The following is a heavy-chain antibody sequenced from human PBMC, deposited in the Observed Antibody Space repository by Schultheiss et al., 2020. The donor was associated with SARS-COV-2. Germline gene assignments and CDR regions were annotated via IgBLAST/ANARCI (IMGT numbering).Heavy chain of an antibody. CDR1: GGSFSDHY. Sequence: SQTLSLTCAVSGGSFSDHYCTWIRQSPGKGLEWIGSIYHSGSTYYNPSLKSRVTISVDTSKNQFSLKLSSVTAADTAVYYCARFGLMRGQLWPWGQGTLVTVSS. CDR2: IYHSGST. D-gene: IGHD5-18*01. V-gene: IGHV4-34*01. J-gene: IGHJ5*02. CDR3: ARFGLMRGQLWP.